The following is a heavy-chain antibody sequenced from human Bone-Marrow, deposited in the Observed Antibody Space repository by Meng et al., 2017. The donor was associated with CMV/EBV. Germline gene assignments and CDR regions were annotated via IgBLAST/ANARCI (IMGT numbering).Heavy chain of an antibody. CDR3: ARDPSLEYYFDY. D-gene: IGHD3-3*01. V-gene: IGHV1-69*04. CDR2: IIPILGIA. Sequence: SVKVSCNASGGTFSSYTISWVRQAPGQGLDWMGRIIPILGIANYAQKFQGRVTIAADKSTSTAYTELSSLRSEDTAVYYCARDPSLEYYFDYWGQGTLVTVSS. J-gene: IGHJ4*02. CDR1: GGTFSSYT.